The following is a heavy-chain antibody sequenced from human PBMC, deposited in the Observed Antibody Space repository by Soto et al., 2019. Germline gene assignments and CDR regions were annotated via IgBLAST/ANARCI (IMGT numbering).Heavy chain of an antibody. D-gene: IGHD3-22*01. V-gene: IGHV3-11*06. CDR2: ISSSSSYT. Sequence: PGGSLRLSCAASGFTFSDYYMSWIHQAPGKGLEWVSYISSSSSYTNYADSVKGRFTISRDNAKNSLYLQMSSLRAEDTAVYYCARDVLDSSGYLDYWGQGTLVTVSS. CDR3: ARDVLDSSGYLDY. J-gene: IGHJ4*02. CDR1: GFTFSDYY.